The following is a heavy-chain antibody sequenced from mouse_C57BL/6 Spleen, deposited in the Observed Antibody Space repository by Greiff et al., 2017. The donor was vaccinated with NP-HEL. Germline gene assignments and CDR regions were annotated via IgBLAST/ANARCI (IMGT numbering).Heavy chain of an antibody. D-gene: IGHD2-3*01. CDR2: ISSGGSYT. CDR3: ARHDGNYFDY. V-gene: IGHV5-6*02. CDR1: GFTFSSSG. J-gene: IGHJ2*01. Sequence: DVMLVESGGDLVKPGGSLKLSCAASGFTFSSSGMSWVRQTPDKRLAWVATISSGGSYTYYPDSVKGRFTISRDNAKNTLYLQMSSLKSEDTAMYYCARHDGNYFDYWGQGTTLTVSS.